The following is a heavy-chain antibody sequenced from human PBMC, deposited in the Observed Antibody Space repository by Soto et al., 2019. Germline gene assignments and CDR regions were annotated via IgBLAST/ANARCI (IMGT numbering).Heavy chain of an antibody. CDR3: AKGAYCSSTSCYRVDAFDI. J-gene: IGHJ3*02. D-gene: IGHD2-2*01. V-gene: IGHV3-23*01. CDR2: ISGSGGST. Sequence: VQLLESGGGLVQPGGSLRLSCAASGFTFSSYAMSWVRQAPGKGLEWVSAISGSGGSTYYADSVKGRFTISRDNSKNTLYLQMNSLRAEDTAVYYCAKGAYCSSTSCYRVDAFDIWGQGTMVTVSS. CDR1: GFTFSSYA.